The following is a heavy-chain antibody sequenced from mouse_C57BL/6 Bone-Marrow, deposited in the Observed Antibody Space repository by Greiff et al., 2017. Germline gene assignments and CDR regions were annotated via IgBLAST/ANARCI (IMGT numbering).Heavy chain of an antibody. CDR3: ARKYYYGSSYLAWFAY. D-gene: IGHD1-1*01. J-gene: IGHJ3*01. V-gene: IGHV1-53*01. CDR2: INPSNGGT. CDR1: GYTFTSYW. Sequence: QVQLQQPGTELVKPGASVKLSCKASGYTFTSYWMHWVKQRPGQGLEWIGNINPSNGGTNYNEKFKSKDTLTVDKSSSTAYMQLSSLTSEDSAVYYCARKYYYGSSYLAWFAYWGQGTLVTVSA.